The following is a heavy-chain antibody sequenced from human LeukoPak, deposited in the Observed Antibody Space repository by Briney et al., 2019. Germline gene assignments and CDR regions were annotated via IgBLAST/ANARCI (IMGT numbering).Heavy chain of an antibody. V-gene: IGHV3-53*01. J-gene: IGHJ4*02. CDR3: AREALYYDILTGYYLSRYFDY. Sequence: GGSLRLSCAASGFTFSDYYMSWVRQAPGKGLEWVSVIYSGGSTYYADSVKGRFTISRDNSKNTLYLQMNSLRAEDTAVYYCAREALYYDILTGYYLSRYFDYWGQGTLVTVSS. D-gene: IGHD3-9*01. CDR2: IYSGGST. CDR1: GFTFSDYY.